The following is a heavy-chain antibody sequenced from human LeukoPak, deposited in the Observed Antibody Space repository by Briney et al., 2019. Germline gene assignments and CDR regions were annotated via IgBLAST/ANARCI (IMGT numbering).Heavy chain of an antibody. V-gene: IGHV4-34*01. CDR1: GGSISSYY. D-gene: IGHD3-22*01. CDR2: INHSGST. Sequence: SETLSLTCTVSGGSISSYYWSWIRQPPGKGLEWIGEINHSGSTNYNPSLKSRVTISVDTSKNQFSLKLSSVTAADTAVYYCAVSAKGDSSHAVYWGQGTLVTVSS. J-gene: IGHJ4*02. CDR3: AVSAKGDSSHAVY.